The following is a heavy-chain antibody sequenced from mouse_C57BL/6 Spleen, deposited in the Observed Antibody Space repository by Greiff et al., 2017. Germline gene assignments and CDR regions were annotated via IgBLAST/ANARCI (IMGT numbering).Heavy chain of an antibody. J-gene: IGHJ2*01. D-gene: IGHD3-1*01. V-gene: IGHV1-26*01. Sequence: EVQLQQSGPELVKPGASVKISCKASGYTFTDYYMNWVKQSHGKSLEWIGDINPNNGGTSYNQKFKGKATLTVDKSSSTAYMELRSLTSEDSAVYYCARGAPFDYWGQGTTLTVSS. CDR2: INPNNGGT. CDR3: ARGAPFDY. CDR1: GYTFTDYY.